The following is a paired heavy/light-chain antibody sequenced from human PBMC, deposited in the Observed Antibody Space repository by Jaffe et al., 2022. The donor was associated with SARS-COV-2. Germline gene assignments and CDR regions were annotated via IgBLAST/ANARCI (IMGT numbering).Light chain of an antibody. CDR1: QDISNY. V-gene: IGKV1-33*01. CDR3: QQYDNLPPVT. CDR2: DAS. J-gene: IGKJ3*01. Sequence: DIQMTQSPSSLSASVGDRVTITCQASQDISNYLNWYQQKPGKAPKLLIYDASNLETGVPSRFSGSGSGTDFTFTISSLQPEDIATYYCQQYDNLPPVTFGPGTKVDIK.
Heavy chain of an antibody. CDR2: ISGSGGST. V-gene: IGHV3-23*01. J-gene: IGHJ2*01. CDR1: GFTFSSYA. D-gene: IGHD3-22*01. Sequence: EVQLLESGGGLVQPGGSLRLSCAASGFTFSSYAMSWVRQAPGKGLEWVSAISGSGGSTYYADSVKGRFTISRDNSKNTLYLQMNSLRAEDTAVYYCAKGMEKYYYDAAARMGYFDLWGRGTLVTVSS. CDR3: AKGMEKYYYDAAARMGYFDL.